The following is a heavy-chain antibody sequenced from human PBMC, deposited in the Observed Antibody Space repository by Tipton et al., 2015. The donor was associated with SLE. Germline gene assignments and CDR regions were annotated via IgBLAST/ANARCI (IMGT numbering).Heavy chain of an antibody. CDR1: GYSISSSNW. V-gene: IGHV4-4*02. CDR2: IYHSGST. Sequence: TLSLTCTVSGYSISSSNWWSWVRQPPGKGLEWIGEIYHSGSTNYNPSLKSRVTISVDKSKNQFSLKLSSVTAADTAVYYRASYDSSGYFDYWGQGTLVTVSS. J-gene: IGHJ4*02. CDR3: ASYDSSGYFDY. D-gene: IGHD3-22*01.